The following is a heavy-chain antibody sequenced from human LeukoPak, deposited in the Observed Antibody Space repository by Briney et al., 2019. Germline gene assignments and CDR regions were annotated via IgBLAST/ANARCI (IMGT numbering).Heavy chain of an antibody. J-gene: IGHJ4*02. CDR1: GGSISSYY. D-gene: IGHD3-3*01. CDR2: IYYSGST. Sequence: SETLSLTCTVSGGSISSYYWSWIRQPPGKGLEWIGYIYYSGSTNYNPSLKSRVTISVDTSKNQFSLKLSSVTAADTAVYYCARGQINYDFWSGYYPFDYWGQGTLVTVSS. V-gene: IGHV4-59*01. CDR3: ARGQINYDFWSGYYPFDY.